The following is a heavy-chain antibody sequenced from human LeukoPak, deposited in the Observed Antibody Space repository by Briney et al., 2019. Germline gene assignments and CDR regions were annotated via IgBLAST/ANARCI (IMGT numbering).Heavy chain of an antibody. V-gene: IGHV3-23*01. J-gene: IGHJ4*02. CDR3: AKTTGYSSSWYVEY. Sequence: GGSLRLSCAASGFTFSSYAMSWVRQAPGKGLEWVSAISGSGGSTYYADSVKGRFTISRDNSKNTLYLQMNSLRAEDTAVYYCAKTTGYSSSWYVEYWGQGTLVTVSS. D-gene: IGHD6-13*01. CDR2: ISGSGGST. CDR1: GFTFSSYA.